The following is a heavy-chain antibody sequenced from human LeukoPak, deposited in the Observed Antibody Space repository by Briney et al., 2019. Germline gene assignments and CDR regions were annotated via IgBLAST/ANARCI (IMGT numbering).Heavy chain of an antibody. CDR1: GFTFSSYS. Sequence: KPGGSLRLSCAASGFTFSSYSMNWVRQAPGKGLEWVSSISSSSSYIYYADSVKGRFTISRDNAKNSLYLQMNSLRAEDTAVYYCARDFSLLWFGTDFDYWGQGTLVTISS. J-gene: IGHJ4*02. CDR3: ARDFSLLWFGTDFDY. D-gene: IGHD3-10*01. CDR2: ISSSSSYI. V-gene: IGHV3-21*01.